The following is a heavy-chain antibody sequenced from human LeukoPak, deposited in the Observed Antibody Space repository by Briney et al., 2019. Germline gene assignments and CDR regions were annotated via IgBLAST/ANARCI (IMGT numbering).Heavy chain of an antibody. Sequence: GGSLRLSCAASGFTFSDYYMSWIRQAPGKGLEWVSYISSSGSTIYYADSVKGRFTISRDNAKNPLYLQMNSLRAEDTAVYYCARGVTAHLASYYMDVWGKGTTVTVSS. CDR3: ARGVTAHLASYYMDV. V-gene: IGHV3-11*01. CDR1: GFTFSDYY. CDR2: ISSSGSTI. D-gene: IGHD4-23*01. J-gene: IGHJ6*03.